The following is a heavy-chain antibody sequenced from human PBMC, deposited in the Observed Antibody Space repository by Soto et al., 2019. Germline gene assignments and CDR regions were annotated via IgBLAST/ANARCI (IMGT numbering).Heavy chain of an antibody. CDR3: AKVAGITGTTSPNYFDY. CDR1: GFTFSGYG. CDR2: ISYDGSNK. V-gene: IGHV3-30*18. J-gene: IGHJ4*02. D-gene: IGHD1-7*01. Sequence: GGSLRLSCAASGFTFSGYGMHWVRQAPGKGLEWVAVISYDGSNKYYADSVKGRFTISRDNSKNTLYLQMNSLRAEDTAVYYCAKVAGITGTTSPNYFDYWGQGILVTVS.